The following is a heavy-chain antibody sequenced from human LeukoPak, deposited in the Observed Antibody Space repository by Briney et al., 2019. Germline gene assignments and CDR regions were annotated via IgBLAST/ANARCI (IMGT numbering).Heavy chain of an antibody. V-gene: IGHV4-34*01. Sequence: SETLSLTCAVYGGSFSGYYWSWIRQPPGKWLEWIGEINHSGSTNYNPSLKSRVTISVDTSKDQFSLKLSSVTAADTAVYYCARSYRKYYMDVGGKGTTVTVSS. D-gene: IGHD1-26*01. CDR2: INHSGST. J-gene: IGHJ6*03. CDR3: ARSYRKYYMDV. CDR1: GGSFSGYY.